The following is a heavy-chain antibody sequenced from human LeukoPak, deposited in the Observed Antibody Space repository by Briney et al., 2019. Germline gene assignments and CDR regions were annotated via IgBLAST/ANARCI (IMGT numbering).Heavy chain of an antibody. D-gene: IGHD4-17*01. CDR2: IYHRGST. V-gene: IGHV4-38-2*02. J-gene: IGHJ3*02. CDR1: GYSISSGYY. Sequence: SETLSLTCSVSGYSISSGYYWGWIRQPPGKRLEWIGSIYHRGSTYYNPSLKSRVTISVDTSKNQFSLKLSSVTAADTAVYYCARLYVDRPHDAFDIWGQGTMVTVSS. CDR3: ARLYVDRPHDAFDI.